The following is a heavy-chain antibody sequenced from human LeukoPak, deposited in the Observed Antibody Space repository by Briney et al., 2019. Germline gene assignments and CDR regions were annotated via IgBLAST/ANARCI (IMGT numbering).Heavy chain of an antibody. D-gene: IGHD3-22*01. Sequence: GGSLRLSCAASGFMFNTYAMHWVRQPPGKGLEWVSSISSSSSYIYYADSVKGRFTISRDNAKNSLYLQMNSLRAEDTAVYYCARGGLYYYDSSGYHTHDYWGQGTLVTVSS. CDR1: GFMFNTYA. V-gene: IGHV3-21*01. CDR3: ARGGLYYYDSSGYHTHDY. CDR2: ISSSSSYI. J-gene: IGHJ4*02.